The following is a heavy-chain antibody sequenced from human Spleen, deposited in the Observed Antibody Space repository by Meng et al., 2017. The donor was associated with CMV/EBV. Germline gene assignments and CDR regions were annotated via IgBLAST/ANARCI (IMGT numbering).Heavy chain of an antibody. Sequence: GEPLKISCAASGFSFTSYWMTWVRQAPGKGLEWVSSIGATAGGTYYADSVKGRFTISRDNAKNTLYLQMNSLRAEDTAVYYCSKYSAVGERLYYFDYWGQGTLVTVSS. CDR3: SKYSAVGERLYYFDY. CDR2: IGATAGGT. J-gene: IGHJ4*02. CDR1: GFSFTSYW. D-gene: IGHD2-21*01. V-gene: IGHV3-23*01.